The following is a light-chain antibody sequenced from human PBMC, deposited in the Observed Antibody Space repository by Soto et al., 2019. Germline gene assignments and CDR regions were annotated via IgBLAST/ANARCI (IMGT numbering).Light chain of an antibody. J-gene: IGKJ2*01. CDR1: QSINSN. CDR3: HQYADSPQT. CDR2: GAS. V-gene: IGKV3-15*01. Sequence: IVMTQSPATLSVSPGERATLSCRASQSINSNLAWYQQKPGQAPRLLIYGASTRATGVPARFSGSGSGTDFTLTISSLEPEDSAVYFCHQYADSPQTFGQGTKVDIK.